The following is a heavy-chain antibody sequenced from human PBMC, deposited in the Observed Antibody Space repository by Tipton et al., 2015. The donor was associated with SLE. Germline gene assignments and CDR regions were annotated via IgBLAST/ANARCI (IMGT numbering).Heavy chain of an antibody. Sequence: TLSLTCSVSGGSISSDHWIWIRQLPGKGLEWIGYISYGGGTNYNPSLKSRVTMPVDTAKNQFSLKLTSVTAADTAVYYCARGMLTWRGAIVGVDVWGQGTTVNVSS. CDR1: GGSISSDH. V-gene: IGHV4-59*08. J-gene: IGHJ6*02. D-gene: IGHD2-8*01. CDR2: ISYGGGT. CDR3: ARGMLTWRGAIVGVDV.